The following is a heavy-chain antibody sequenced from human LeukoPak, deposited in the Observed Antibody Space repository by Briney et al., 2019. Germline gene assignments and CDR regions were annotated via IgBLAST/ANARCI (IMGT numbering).Heavy chain of an antibody. J-gene: IGHJ4*02. CDR2: INSDGSST. CDR1: GFTFSSYW. Sequence: GGSLRLSCAASGFTFSSYWMHWVRQAPGKGLVWVSRINSDGSSTSYADSVKGRFTVSRDNAKNTLYLQMNSLRAEDTAVYYRARGSGYYDSSGLDYWGQGTLVTVSS. CDR3: ARGSGYYDSSGLDY. V-gene: IGHV3-74*01. D-gene: IGHD3-22*01.